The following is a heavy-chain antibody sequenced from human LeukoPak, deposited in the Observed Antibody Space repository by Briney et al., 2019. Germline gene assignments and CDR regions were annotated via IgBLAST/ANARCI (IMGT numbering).Heavy chain of an antibody. CDR2: ISGSGGST. CDR3: AKWGTGNSYFDY. D-gene: IGHD4-23*01. V-gene: IGHV3-23*01. Sequence: GASLRLSCAASGFTFSSYAMSWVRQAPGKGLEWVSAISGSGGSTYYADSVKGRFAISRDNSKNTLYLQMSSLRAEDTAVYYCAKWGTGNSYFDYWGQGTLVTVSS. CDR1: GFTFSSYA. J-gene: IGHJ4*02.